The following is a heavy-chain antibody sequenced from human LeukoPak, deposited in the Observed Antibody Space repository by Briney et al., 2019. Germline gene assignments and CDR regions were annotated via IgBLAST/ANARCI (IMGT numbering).Heavy chain of an antibody. CDR2: IYYSGSI. J-gene: IGHJ5*02. CDR3: ARDQRTRYNWFDP. V-gene: IGHV4-31*03. D-gene: IGHD6-25*01. CDR1: GGSISSGGYY. Sequence: SETLSLTCTVSGGSISSGGYYWSWIRQHPGKGLEWIGYIYYSGSIYYNPSLKSRVTISVDTSKNQFSLKLSSVTAADTAVYYCARDQRTRYNWFDPWGQGTLVTVSS.